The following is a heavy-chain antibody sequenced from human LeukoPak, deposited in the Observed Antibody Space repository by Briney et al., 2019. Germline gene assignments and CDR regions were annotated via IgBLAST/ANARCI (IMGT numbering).Heavy chain of an antibody. Sequence: SVKVSCKASGGTFSSYAISWVRQAPGQRLEGMGGIIPIFGTANYAQKFQGRVTITADESTSTAYMELSSLRSEDTAVYYCASIHSGYSYGMYYFDYWGQGTLVTVSS. D-gene: IGHD5-18*01. CDR3: ASIHSGYSYGMYYFDY. CDR2: IIPIFGTA. CDR1: GGTFSSYA. V-gene: IGHV1-69*13. J-gene: IGHJ4*02.